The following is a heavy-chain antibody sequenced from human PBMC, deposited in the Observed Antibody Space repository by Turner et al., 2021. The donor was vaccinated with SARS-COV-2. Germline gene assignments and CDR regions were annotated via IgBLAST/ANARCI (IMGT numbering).Heavy chain of an antibody. D-gene: IGHD6-13*01. J-gene: IGHJ4*02. CDR2: ISRSGSTI. V-gene: IGHV3-48*03. Sequence: EVQLVESGGGLVQPGGSLRLSCAASGFTFSSYEMNWVRQAPGKGLEWVSYISRSGSTIYYADSEKGRFTISRDNAKNSLYLQMNSLRAEDTAVYYCARGTVAAAGIAFDYWGQGTLVTVSS. CDR1: GFTFSSYE. CDR3: ARGTVAAAGIAFDY.